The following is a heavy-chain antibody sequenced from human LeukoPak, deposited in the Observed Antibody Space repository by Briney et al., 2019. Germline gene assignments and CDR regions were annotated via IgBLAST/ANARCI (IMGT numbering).Heavy chain of an antibody. CDR1: GFSLPSSGVA. CDR3: AHRLGPIAAAGSGAFDI. CDR2: IYWDDDK. J-gene: IGHJ3*02. D-gene: IGHD6-13*01. V-gene: IGHV2-5*02. Sequence: FGPTLVKPTQTLTLTCTFSGFSLPSSGVAVGWIRQPPGKALEWLPLIYWDDDKRYSPSLKSRPARTKDACKNQVVLTLSNMHPVDTATYYCAHRLGPIAAAGSGAFDIWGQGTLVTVSS.